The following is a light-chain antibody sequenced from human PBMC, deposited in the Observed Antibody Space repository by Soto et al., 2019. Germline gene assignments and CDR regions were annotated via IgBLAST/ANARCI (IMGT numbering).Light chain of an antibody. CDR3: SSYTAISTLDIV. CDR1: GSDIGAYNF. J-gene: IGLJ2*01. Sequence: QSALAQPPSASGSPGQSVTISCTGSGSDIGAYNFVSWYQQHPGKAPKLMIFGVTERPSGVPDRFSGSKSGNTASLTVSGLQADDEAVYYCSSYTAISTLDIVFGGGTKLTVL. CDR2: GVT. V-gene: IGLV2-8*01.